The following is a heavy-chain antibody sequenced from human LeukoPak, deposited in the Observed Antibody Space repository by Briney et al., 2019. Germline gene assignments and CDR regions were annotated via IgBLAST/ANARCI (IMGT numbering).Heavy chain of an antibody. CDR1: GFTFSSYA. D-gene: IGHD3-16*01. V-gene: IGHV3-30*04. CDR2: ISYDGSNK. Sequence: GGSLRLSCAASGFTFSSYAMRWARQAPGKGLEWVEVISYDGSNKYYADSVKGRFTISRDNSKNTLYLQMNSLRAEDTAVYYCAKIQDNYGYGNYFDYWGQGTLVTVTS. CDR3: AKIQDNYGYGNYFDY. J-gene: IGHJ4*02.